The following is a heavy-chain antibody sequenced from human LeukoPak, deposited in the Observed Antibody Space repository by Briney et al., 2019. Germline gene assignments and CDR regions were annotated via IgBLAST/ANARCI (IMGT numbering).Heavy chain of an antibody. CDR1: GYTFTGYY. CDR2: INPNSGGT. V-gene: IGHV1-2*02. J-gene: IGHJ5*02. CDR3: ARVSRSSASFA. D-gene: IGHD6-19*01. Sequence: ASVKVSCKASGYTFTGYYMHWVRQAPGQGLEWMGLINPNSGGTNYVQKVQGRFTITRATSISTAYMELSRLRSDDTAVYYCARVSRSSASFAWGQGPLVTVSS.